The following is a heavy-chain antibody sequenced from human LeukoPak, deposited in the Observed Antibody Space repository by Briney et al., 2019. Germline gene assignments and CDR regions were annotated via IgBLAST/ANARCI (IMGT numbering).Heavy chain of an antibody. D-gene: IGHD3-22*01. CDR3: ARDRVVITPLEFDY. CDR2: IYYSGST. CDR1: GGSISSYY. V-gene: IGHV4-59*01. Sequence: PSETLSLTCTVSGGSISSYYWSWIRQPPGKGLEWIGYIYYSGSTNYNPSLKSRVTISVDTSKNQFSLKLSSVTAADTAVYYCARDRVVITPLEFDYWGQGTLVTVSS. J-gene: IGHJ4*02.